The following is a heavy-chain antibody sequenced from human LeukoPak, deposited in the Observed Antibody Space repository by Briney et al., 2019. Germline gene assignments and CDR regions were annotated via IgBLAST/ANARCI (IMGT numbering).Heavy chain of an antibody. Sequence: SVKVSCKASGYTFTSYGISWVRQAPGQGLEWMGGIIPIFGTANYAQKFQGRVTITADESTSTAYMELSSLRSEDTAVYYCARGDPLLRYFDWLPFDYWGQGTLVTVSS. D-gene: IGHD3-9*01. J-gene: IGHJ4*02. CDR2: IIPIFGTA. CDR3: ARGDPLLRYFDWLPFDY. V-gene: IGHV1-69*13. CDR1: GYTFTSYG.